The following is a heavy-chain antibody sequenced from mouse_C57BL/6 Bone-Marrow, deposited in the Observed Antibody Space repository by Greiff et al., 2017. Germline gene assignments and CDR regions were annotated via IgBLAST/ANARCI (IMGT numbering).Heavy chain of an antibody. CDR3: ARGRLDGYYDYYAMDY. Sequence: EVQGVESGGGLVQPGGSLSLSCAASGFTFTDYYMSWVRQPPGKALEWLGFIRNKANGYTTEYSASVKGRFTISRDNSQSILYLQMNALRAEDSATYYWARGRLDGYYDYYAMDYWGQGTSVTVSS. CDR1: GFTFTDYY. D-gene: IGHD2-3*01. V-gene: IGHV7-3*01. J-gene: IGHJ4*01. CDR2: IRNKANGYTT.